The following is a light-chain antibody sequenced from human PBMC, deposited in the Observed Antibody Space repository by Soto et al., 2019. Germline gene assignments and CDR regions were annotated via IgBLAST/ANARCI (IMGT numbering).Light chain of an antibody. CDR1: QGVSND. Sequence: AIQMSQSPSSLSASVGDRVTITCRASQGVSNDVGWYQQKPGKAPRLLIYAASTLQSGVRSRFSGSQSATDFTLTTSSLQPEDFATYYCLQDFAYPLTFGGGTKVEIK. V-gene: IGKV1-6*01. J-gene: IGKJ4*01. CDR3: LQDFAYPLT. CDR2: AAS.